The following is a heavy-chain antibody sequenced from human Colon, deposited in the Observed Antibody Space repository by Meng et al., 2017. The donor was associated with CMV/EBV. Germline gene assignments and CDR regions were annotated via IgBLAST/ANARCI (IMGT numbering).Heavy chain of an antibody. CDR2: INPDSGAT. V-gene: IGHV1-2*02. CDR1: GYVFSDFY. D-gene: IGHD3-22*01. CDR3: ARNSDYYDSAGYYYDRAFDL. J-gene: IGHJ3*01. Sequence: ASGKVSCKASGYVFSDFYINWVRQAPGQGLEWVGWINPDSGATYYTQRFQGRVTMTRDTSGRTAYMELSSLRSDDTAIYYCARNSDYYDSAGYYYDRAFDLWGQGTMVTVSS.